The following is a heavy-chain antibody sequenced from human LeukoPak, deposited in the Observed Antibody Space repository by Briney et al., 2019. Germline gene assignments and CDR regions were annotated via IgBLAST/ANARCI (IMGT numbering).Heavy chain of an antibody. V-gene: IGHV1-2*02. CDR3: ARVREDSSSFGPSKTNCSYYYYMDV. J-gene: IGHJ6*03. Sequence: GASVKVSCKASGYTFTGYYMHWVRQAPGQGLEWMGWINPNSGDTNYAQKFQGRVTMTRDTSISTAYMELSRLRSDDTAVYYCARVREDSSSFGPSKTNCSYYYYMDVWGKGTTVTVSS. CDR1: GYTFTGYY. CDR2: INPNSGDT. D-gene: IGHD6-6*01.